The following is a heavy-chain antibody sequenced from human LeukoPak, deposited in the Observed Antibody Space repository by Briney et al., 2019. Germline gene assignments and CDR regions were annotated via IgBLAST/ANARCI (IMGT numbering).Heavy chain of an antibody. CDR2: IYYSGST. CDR3: ARDNHWDAFDI. CDR1: GGSISSSSYY. V-gene: IGHV4-61*01. Sequence: SETLSLTCTVSGGSISSSSYYWGWIRQPPGKGLEWIGYIYYSGSTNYNPSLKSRVTISVDTSKNQFSLKLSSVTAADTAVYYCARDNHWDAFDIWGQGTMVTVSS. J-gene: IGHJ3*02.